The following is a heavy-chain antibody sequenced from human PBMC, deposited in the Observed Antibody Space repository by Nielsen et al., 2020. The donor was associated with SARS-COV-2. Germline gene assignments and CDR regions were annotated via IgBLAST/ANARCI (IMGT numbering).Heavy chain of an antibody. J-gene: IGHJ5*02. CDR1: GGSISSYY. D-gene: IGHD6-13*01. Sequence: SETLSLTCTVSGGSISSYYWSWIRQPPGKGLEWIGYIYYSGSTNYNPSLKSRVTISVDTSKNQFSLKLSSVTAADTAVYYCASTFTGAAAGTWWFDPWGQGILVTVSS. V-gene: IGHV4-59*01. CDR3: ASTFTGAAAGTWWFDP. CDR2: IYYSGST.